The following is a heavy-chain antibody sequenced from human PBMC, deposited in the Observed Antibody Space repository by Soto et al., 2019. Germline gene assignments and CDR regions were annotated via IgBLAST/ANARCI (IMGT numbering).Heavy chain of an antibody. CDR3: ARETPFLTGYYGPFGY. Sequence: QVQLVQSGAEVKKPGSSVKVSCKASGGTFSSYAISWVRQAPGQGLEWMGGIIPIFGTANYAQKFQGRVTITAAETTSXAYMELSSLRSEDTAVYYCARETPFLTGYYGPFGYWGQGTLVTVSS. V-gene: IGHV1-69*12. J-gene: IGHJ4*02. CDR1: GGTFSSYA. D-gene: IGHD3-9*01. CDR2: IIPIFGTA.